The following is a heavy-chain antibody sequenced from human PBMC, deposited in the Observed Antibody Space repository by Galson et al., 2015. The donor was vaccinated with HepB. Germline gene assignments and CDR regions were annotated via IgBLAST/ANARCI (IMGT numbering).Heavy chain of an antibody. CDR3: ARTEVGATPHDAFDI. Sequence: SLRLSCAASGFTFSSYSMNWVRQAPGKGLEWVSSISSSSSYIYYADSVKGRFTISRDNAKNSLYLQMNSLRAEDTAVYYCARTEVGATPHDAFDIWGQGTMVTVSS. D-gene: IGHD1-26*01. J-gene: IGHJ3*02. V-gene: IGHV3-21*01. CDR1: GFTFSSYS. CDR2: ISSSSSYI.